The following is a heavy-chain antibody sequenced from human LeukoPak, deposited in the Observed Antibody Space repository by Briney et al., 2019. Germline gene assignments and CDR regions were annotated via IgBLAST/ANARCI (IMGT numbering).Heavy chain of an antibody. CDR2: IYYSGST. D-gene: IGHD3-22*01. Sequence: SETLSLTCTVSGGSVSSGSYYRSWIRQPPGKGLEWIGYIYYSGSTNFNPSLKSRVTISVDTSKNQFSLKLSSVTAADTAVYYCATYYYDSSGYYYFDYWGQGTLVTVSS. CDR1: GGSVSSGSYY. V-gene: IGHV4-61*01. CDR3: ATYYYDSSGYYYFDY. J-gene: IGHJ4*02.